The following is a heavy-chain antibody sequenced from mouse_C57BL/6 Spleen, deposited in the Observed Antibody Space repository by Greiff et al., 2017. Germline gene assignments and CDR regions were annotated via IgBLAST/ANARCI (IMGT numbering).Heavy chain of an antibody. V-gene: IGHV5-17*01. Sequence: EVQLKESGGGLVKPGGSLKLSCAASGFTFSDYGMHWVRQAPEKGLEWVAYISSGSSTIYYADTVKGRFTISRDNAKNTLFLQMTSLRSEDTAMYYCARIYDGYFWFAYWGQGTLVTVSA. J-gene: IGHJ3*01. CDR1: GFTFSDYG. CDR2: ISSGSSTI. D-gene: IGHD2-3*01. CDR3: ARIYDGYFWFAY.